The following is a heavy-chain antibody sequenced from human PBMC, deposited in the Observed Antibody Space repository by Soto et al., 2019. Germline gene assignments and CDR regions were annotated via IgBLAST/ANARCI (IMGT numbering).Heavy chain of an antibody. J-gene: IGHJ1*01. CDR1: GGSISSSSYY. D-gene: IGHD5-18*01. Sequence: QLQLQESGPGLVKPSETLSLTCTVSGGSISSSSYYWGWIRQPPGKGLEWIGSIYYSGSTYYNPSLKSRVTISVDTSKNQFSLKLSSVTAADTAVYYCARHARIQLWLKELQHWGQGTLVTVSS. V-gene: IGHV4-39*01. CDR3: ARHARIQLWLKELQH. CDR2: IYYSGST.